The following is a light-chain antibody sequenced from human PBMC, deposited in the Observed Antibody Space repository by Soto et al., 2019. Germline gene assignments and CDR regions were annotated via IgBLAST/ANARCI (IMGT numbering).Light chain of an antibody. Sequence: IVMTQSPATLSVSPGETASLSCRASQSAGNFLAWYQQSPGQAPRLLIYGASTRATGIPARFSGSGSGTEFTLTINSLQSEDFAVYYCQQYNNWPMWTFGQGTKVDIK. J-gene: IGKJ1*01. CDR3: QQYNNWPMWT. CDR2: GAS. CDR1: QSAGNF. V-gene: IGKV3-15*01.